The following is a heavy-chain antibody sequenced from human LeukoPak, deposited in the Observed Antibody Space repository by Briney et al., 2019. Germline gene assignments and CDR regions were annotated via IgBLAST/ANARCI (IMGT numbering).Heavy chain of an antibody. J-gene: IGHJ4*02. CDR1: GFTFSSYG. V-gene: IGHV3-33*01. D-gene: IGHD2-15*01. CDR3: ARDPVNCSGGSCYSVLDY. Sequence: PGGSLRLSCAAPGFTFSSYGTHWVRQAPRTGLEWVAVIWYDGSNKYYADSVKGRFTISRDNSKNTLYLQMNSLRAEDTAVYYCARDPVNCSGGSCYSVLDYWGQGTLVTVSS. CDR2: IWYDGSNK.